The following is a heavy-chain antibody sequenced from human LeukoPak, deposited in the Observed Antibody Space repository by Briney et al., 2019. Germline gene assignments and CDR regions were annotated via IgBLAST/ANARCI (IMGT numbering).Heavy chain of an antibody. V-gene: IGHV4-34*01. Sequence: PSETLSLTCAVYGGSFSGYYWSWIRQPPEKGLEWIGEINHSGSTNYNPSLKSRVTISVDTSKNQFSLKLSSVTAADTAVYYCAIRDYGMNYWGQGTLVTVSS. CDR2: INHSGST. CDR3: AIRDYGMNY. J-gene: IGHJ4*02. CDR1: GGSFSGYY. D-gene: IGHD4-17*01.